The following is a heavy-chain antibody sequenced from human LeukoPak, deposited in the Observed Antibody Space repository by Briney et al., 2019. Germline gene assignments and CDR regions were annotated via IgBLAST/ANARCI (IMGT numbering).Heavy chain of an antibody. CDR1: GFTFSSYW. D-gene: IGHD6-6*01. Sequence: GGSLKLSCAASGFTFSSYWMHWGRQAPGKGLVWVSRINTDGSSTTYADSVKGRFTISRDNAKNTLYLQMNSLSAEDTAVYYCARGYSSSYRIDYWGQGTLVTVSS. CDR3: ARGYSSSYRIDY. CDR2: INTDGSST. V-gene: IGHV3-74*01. J-gene: IGHJ4*02.